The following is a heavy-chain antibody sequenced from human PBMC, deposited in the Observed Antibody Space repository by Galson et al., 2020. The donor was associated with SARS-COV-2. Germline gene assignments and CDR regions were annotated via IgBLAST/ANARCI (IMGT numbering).Heavy chain of an antibody. CDR1: GGSFSDYY. Sequence: SETLFLTCAVYGGSFSDYYWTWIRQPPGKGLEWIGEVHHSGSTNYNSSLKSRVTISVDTSKNQFSLKLNSVTAADTAVYYCAGALAIWGQGSLVTVSS. CDR2: VHHSGST. V-gene: IGHV4-34*01. J-gene: IGHJ4*02. CDR3: AGALAI.